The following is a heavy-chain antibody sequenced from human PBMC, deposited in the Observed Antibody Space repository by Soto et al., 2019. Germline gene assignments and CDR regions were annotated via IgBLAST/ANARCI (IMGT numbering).Heavy chain of an antibody. CDR2: IYYSGST. V-gene: IGHV4-59*01. Sequence: SETLSLTCTVSGGSISSYCWSWIRQPPGKGLEWIGYIYYSGSTNYNPSLKSRVTISVDTSKNQFSLKLSSVTAADTAVYYCARDLKSNHMTTVTSDYYYYGMDVWGQGTTVTVSS. CDR3: ARDLKSNHMTTVTSDYYYYGMDV. D-gene: IGHD4-17*01. CDR1: GGSISSYC. J-gene: IGHJ6*02.